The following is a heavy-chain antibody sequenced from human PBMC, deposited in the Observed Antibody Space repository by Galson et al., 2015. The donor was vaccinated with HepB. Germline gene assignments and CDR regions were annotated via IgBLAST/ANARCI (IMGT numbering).Heavy chain of an antibody. J-gene: IGHJ3*02. CDR1: GFTFSDYY. CDR2: ISSSSSYT. V-gene: IGHV3-11*05. Sequence: SLRLSCAASGFTFSDYYMSWIRQAPGKGLEWVSYISSSSSYTNYADSVKGRFTISRDNAKNSLYLQMNSLRAEDTAVYYCARGGGRGYEVLRVTMVRGDAFDIWGQGTMVTVSS. CDR3: ARGGGRGYEVLRVTMVRGDAFDI. D-gene: IGHD3-10*01.